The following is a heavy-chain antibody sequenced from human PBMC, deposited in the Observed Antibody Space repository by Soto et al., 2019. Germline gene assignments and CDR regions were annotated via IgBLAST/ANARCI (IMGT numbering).Heavy chain of an antibody. V-gene: IGHV3-23*01. Sequence: PGGSLRLSCAASGFTFSSYAMSWVRQAPGKGLEWVSAISGSGGSTYYAGSVKGRFTISRDNSKNTLYLQMNSLRAEDTAVYYCAIVMRSVYCSGGSCYYFDYWGQGTLVTVSS. J-gene: IGHJ4*02. CDR3: AIVMRSVYCSGGSCYYFDY. D-gene: IGHD2-15*01. CDR2: ISGSGGST. CDR1: GFTFSSYA.